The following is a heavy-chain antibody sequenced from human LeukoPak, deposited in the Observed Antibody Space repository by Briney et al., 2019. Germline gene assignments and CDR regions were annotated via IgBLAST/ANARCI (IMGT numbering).Heavy chain of an antibody. D-gene: IGHD3-3*01. CDR3: ARESTYYDFWSGYQTLYYFDY. Sequence: ALVKVSCKASGYTFTSYGISWVRQAPRHRLEWMGWISAYNGNTNYAQKLQARVTMTQDTSTRTAYMELRSLRSADTAVYYCARESTYYDFWSGYQTLYYFDYWGQGTLVTVSS. CDR1: GYTFTSYG. J-gene: IGHJ4*02. CDR2: ISAYNGNT. V-gene: IGHV1-18*01.